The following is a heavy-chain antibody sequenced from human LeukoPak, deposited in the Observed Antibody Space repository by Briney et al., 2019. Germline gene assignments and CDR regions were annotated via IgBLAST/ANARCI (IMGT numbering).Heavy chain of an antibody. CDR3: ARRFWSGYFDY. Sequence: SETLSLTCTVSGGSISSYYWSWIRQPPGKGLEWIGYIYYSGSTNYNPSLKSRVTISVDTSKNQFSLKLSSVTAADTAVYYCARRFWSGYFDYWGQGTLVTASS. D-gene: IGHD3-3*01. V-gene: IGHV4-59*01. CDR2: IYYSGST. CDR1: GGSISSYY. J-gene: IGHJ4*02.